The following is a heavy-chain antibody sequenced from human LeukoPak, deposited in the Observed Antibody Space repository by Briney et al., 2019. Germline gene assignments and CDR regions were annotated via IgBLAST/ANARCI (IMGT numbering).Heavy chain of an antibody. D-gene: IGHD3-3*01. J-gene: IGHJ4*02. CDR1: GFTFGDYA. V-gene: IGHV3-49*03. CDR3: TRTGLEWLFSDPPLDY. Sequence: GRSLRLSCTASGFTFGDYAMSWFRQAPGKGLEWVGFIRSKAYGGTTEYAASVKGRFTILRDDSKSIAYLQMNSLKTEDTAVYYCTRTGLEWLFSDPPLDYWGQGTLVTVSS. CDR2: IRSKAYGGTT.